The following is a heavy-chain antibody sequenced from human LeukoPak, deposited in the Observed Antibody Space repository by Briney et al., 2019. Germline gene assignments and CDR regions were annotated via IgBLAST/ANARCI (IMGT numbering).Heavy chain of an antibody. D-gene: IGHD3-10*01. Sequence: GGSLRLSCAASGINFSTYWMSWVRQAPGTGLEWVAHIKQDGSEKSYVNSVKGRFTISRDNAKNSLYLQMNSLRAEDTAVYYCARDPMVRGVFDYWGQGTLVTVSS. CDR2: IKQDGSEK. CDR3: ARDPMVRGVFDY. V-gene: IGHV3-7*01. J-gene: IGHJ4*02. CDR1: GINFSTYW.